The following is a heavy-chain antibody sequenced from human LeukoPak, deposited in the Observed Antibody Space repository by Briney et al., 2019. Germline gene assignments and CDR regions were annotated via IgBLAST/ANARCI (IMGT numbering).Heavy chain of an antibody. V-gene: IGHV3-48*04. CDR3: ARGIQLWWYFDY. CDR2: ISSSGSTI. Sequence: PGGSLRLSCAASGFTFSSYSMNWVRQAPGKGLEWVSSISSSGSTIYYADSVKGRFTISRDNAKNSLYLQMNSLRAEDTAVYYCARGIQLWWYFDYWGQGTLVTVSS. CDR1: GFTFSSYS. J-gene: IGHJ4*02. D-gene: IGHD5-18*01.